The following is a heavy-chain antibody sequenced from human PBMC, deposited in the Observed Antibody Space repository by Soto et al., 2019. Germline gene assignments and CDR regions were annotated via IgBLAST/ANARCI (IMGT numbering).Heavy chain of an antibody. J-gene: IGHJ4*02. CDR3: ARDHILTGYRVDY. V-gene: IGHV1-69*04. CDR1: GGTFGSYT. Sequence: QVQLVQSGGEVKKPGSSVKVSCKASGGTFGSYTISWVRQAPGQGLEWMGRIIPILGIANYAQNFQGRVTITADKSTRTAYMELSSLRSEDTAVYYCARDHILTGYRVDYWGQGTLVTVSS. CDR2: IIPILGIA. D-gene: IGHD3-9*01.